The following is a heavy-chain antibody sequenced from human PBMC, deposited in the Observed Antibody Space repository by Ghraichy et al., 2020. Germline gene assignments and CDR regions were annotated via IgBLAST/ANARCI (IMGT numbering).Heavy chain of an antibody. J-gene: IGHJ2*01. V-gene: IGHV3-43*01. CDR2: IGWDGGST. D-gene: IGHD3-9*01. CDR3: AKDSRRGLRYFDWGLNWYFDL. CDR1: GFTFDDYT. Sequence: GGSLRLSCAASGFTFDDYTMHWVRQAPGKGLEWVSLIGWDGGSTYYADSVKGRFTISRDNSKNSLYLQMNSLRTEDTAFYYCAKDSRRGLRYFDWGLNWYFDLWGRGTLVTVSS.